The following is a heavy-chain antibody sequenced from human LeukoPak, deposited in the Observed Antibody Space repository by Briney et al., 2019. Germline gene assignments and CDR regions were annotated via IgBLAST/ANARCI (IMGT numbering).Heavy chain of an antibody. CDR3: ARSGATLFAVLDS. CDR2: IFSSGST. D-gene: IGHD2-15*01. Sequence: PSETLSLTCIVSGGSISSYYWSWIRQPPGKGVEWIGSIFSSGSTYYNPSLKSRVTMSVDTSRNHFSLRLTSVTAADTAVYYCARSGATLFAVLDSWGQGTLVTVSP. V-gene: IGHV4-59*04. J-gene: IGHJ4*02. CDR1: GGSISSYY.